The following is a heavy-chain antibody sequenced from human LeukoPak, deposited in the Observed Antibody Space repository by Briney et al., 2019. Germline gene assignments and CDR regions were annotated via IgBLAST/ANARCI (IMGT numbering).Heavy chain of an antibody. CDR1: GGSFSGYY. Sequence: PSETLSLTCAVYGGSFSGYYWSWIRQPPGKGLEWIGEINHSGSTNYNPSLKSRVTISVDTSKNQFSLKLSSVTAADTAVYYCARGGHSYYDGWFDPWGQGTLVTVSS. J-gene: IGHJ5*02. V-gene: IGHV4-34*01. D-gene: IGHD4-11*01. CDR3: ARGGHSYYDGWFDP. CDR2: INHSGST.